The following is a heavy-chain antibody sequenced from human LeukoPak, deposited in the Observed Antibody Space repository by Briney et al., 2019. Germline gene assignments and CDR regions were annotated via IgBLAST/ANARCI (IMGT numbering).Heavy chain of an antibody. Sequence: GRSLRLSCAASGFTFSSYAMHWVRQAPGKGLEWVAVTSYDGSNKYYADSVKGRFTISRDNSKHTLYLQMNSLRAEDTDVYYCARGGDYDILTGSPRDVWGQGTTVTVSS. J-gene: IGHJ6*02. D-gene: IGHD3-9*01. CDR2: TSYDGSNK. CDR3: ARGGDYDILTGSPRDV. V-gene: IGHV3-30*04. CDR1: GFTFSSYA.